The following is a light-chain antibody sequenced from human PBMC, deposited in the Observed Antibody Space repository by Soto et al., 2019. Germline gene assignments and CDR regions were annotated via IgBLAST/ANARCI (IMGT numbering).Light chain of an antibody. V-gene: IGKV3-20*01. CDR3: QQYGGVPYT. CDR2: GAS. J-gene: IGKJ2*01. Sequence: EIVFTQSPGTLSFSPGQRATLSCRASESISRDYLAWYQQRLGQAPRLLIYGASSGATGIPDRSSGSGSGTDFTLTISRLEPEDFAIYYCQQYGGVPYTFGQGTKVDI. CDR1: ESISRDY.